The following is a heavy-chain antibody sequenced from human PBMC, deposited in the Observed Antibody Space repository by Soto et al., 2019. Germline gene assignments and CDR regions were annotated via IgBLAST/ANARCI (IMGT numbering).Heavy chain of an antibody. J-gene: IGHJ6*02. Sequence: GESLKISCKGSGYSFTSYWISWVRQMPGKGLEWMGRIDPSDSYTNYSPSFQGHVTISADKSISTAYLQWSSLKASDTALYYGATLSGRNYDFWSGYYGLRHHLHYYYYGMDVWGQGTTVAVSS. D-gene: IGHD3-3*01. CDR1: GYSFTSYW. V-gene: IGHV5-10-1*01. CDR3: ATLSGRNYDFWSGYYGLRHHLHYYYYGMDV. CDR2: IDPSDSYT.